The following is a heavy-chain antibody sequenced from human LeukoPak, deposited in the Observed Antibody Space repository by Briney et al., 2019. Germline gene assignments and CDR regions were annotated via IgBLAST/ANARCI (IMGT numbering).Heavy chain of an antibody. Sequence: GGSLRLSCAASGFTFSSYGMHWVRQAPGKGLEWVAVIWYDGSNKYYADSVKGRFTISRDNSKNTLYLQMNSLRAEDTAVYYCAKDHAARAFDTWGQGTMVTVSS. CDR3: AKDHAARAFDT. CDR1: GFTFSSYG. V-gene: IGHV3-33*06. CDR2: IWYDGSNK. J-gene: IGHJ3*02. D-gene: IGHD6-25*01.